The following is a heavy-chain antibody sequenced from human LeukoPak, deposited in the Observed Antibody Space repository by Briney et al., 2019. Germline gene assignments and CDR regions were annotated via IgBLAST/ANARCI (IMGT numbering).Heavy chain of an antibody. V-gene: IGHV3-21*01. CDR2: ISSSSNYI. CDR3: ARDPSSGWYLKGWFDP. D-gene: IGHD6-19*01. CDR1: GFTFSSYS. J-gene: IGHJ5*02. Sequence: GGSLRLSCAASGFTFSSYSMNWVRQAQGKGLEWASSISSSSNYIYYADSVKGRFTISRDNAKNSLYLQMNSLRAEDTAVYYCARDPSSGWYLKGWFDPWGQGTLVTVSS.